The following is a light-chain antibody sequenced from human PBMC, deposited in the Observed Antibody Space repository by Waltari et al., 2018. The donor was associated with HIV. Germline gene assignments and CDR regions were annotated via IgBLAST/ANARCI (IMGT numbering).Light chain of an antibody. J-gene: IGLJ2*01. Sequence: QSVLTQPPSVSAAPGQKVTISCSGSRSNIGESYVSWYQQFPGTAPKLLIYDNDKRPSGIADRFSGSKSGTSAALGITGLQTGDEAVYYCGTWDTSLSSGEVFGGGTKLTVL. V-gene: IGLV1-51*01. CDR1: RSNIGESY. CDR3: GTWDTSLSSGEV. CDR2: DND.